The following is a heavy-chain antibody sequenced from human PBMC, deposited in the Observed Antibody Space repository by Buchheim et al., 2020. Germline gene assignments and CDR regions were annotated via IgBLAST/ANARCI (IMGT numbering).Heavy chain of an antibody. CDR3: VRDTYCSSTSCYTSYYYMDV. V-gene: IGHV3-33*01. J-gene: IGHJ6*03. CDR1: GFTFSNYA. CDR2: IWSDGGYK. D-gene: IGHD2-2*02. Sequence: QVQLVESGGGVVQPGRSLRLSCAASGFTFSNYAMHWVRQAPGKGLEWVAVIWSDGGYKYYADSVKGRFTISRETSKNTLYLQMNSLGAEDTAVYYCVRDTYCSSTSCYTSYYYMDVWGKGTT.